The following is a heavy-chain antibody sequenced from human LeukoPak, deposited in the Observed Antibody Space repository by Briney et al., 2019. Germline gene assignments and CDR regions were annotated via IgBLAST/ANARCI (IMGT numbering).Heavy chain of an antibody. V-gene: IGHV3-23*01. CDR1: GFTFSSYA. CDR3: AKDGSVLRYFAPLVNYFDY. J-gene: IGHJ4*02. CDR2: ISGSGGST. D-gene: IGHD3-9*01. Sequence: GGSLRLSCAASGFTFSSYAISWVRQAPGKGLEWVSAISGSGGSTYYADSVKGRFTISRDNSKNTLYLQMNSLRAEDTAVYYCAKDGSVLRYFAPLVNYFDYWGQGTLVTVSS.